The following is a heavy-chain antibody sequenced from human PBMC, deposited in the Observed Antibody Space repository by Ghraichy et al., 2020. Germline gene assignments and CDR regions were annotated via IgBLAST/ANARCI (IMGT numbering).Heavy chain of an antibody. Sequence: GGSLRLSCAASGFTFSSYWMSWVRQAPGKGLEWVANIKQDGSEKYYVDSVKGRFTISRDNAKNSLYLQMNSLRAEDTAVYYCARDRRTYYYDSSGYYPYYYYYYGMDVWGQGTTVTVSS. J-gene: IGHJ6*02. CDR3: ARDRRTYYYDSSGYYPYYYYYYGMDV. CDR1: GFTFSSYW. V-gene: IGHV3-7*03. D-gene: IGHD3-22*01. CDR2: IKQDGSEK.